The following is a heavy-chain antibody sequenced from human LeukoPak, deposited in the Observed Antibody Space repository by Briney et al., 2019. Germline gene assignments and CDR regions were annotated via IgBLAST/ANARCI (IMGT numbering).Heavy chain of an antibody. CDR3: AKRDGIVVVITTFDY. Sequence: GGSLRLSCAASGFTFSSYAMSWVRQAPGKGPEWVSAISGSGGSTYYADSVKGRFTISRDNSKNTLYLQMNSLRAEDTAVYYCAKRDGIVVVITTFDYWGQGTLVTVSS. D-gene: IGHD3-22*01. CDR2: ISGSGGST. CDR1: GFTFSSYA. V-gene: IGHV3-23*01. J-gene: IGHJ4*02.